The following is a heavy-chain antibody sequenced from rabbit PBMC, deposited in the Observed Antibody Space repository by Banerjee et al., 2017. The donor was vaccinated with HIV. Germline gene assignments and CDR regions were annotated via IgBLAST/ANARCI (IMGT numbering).Heavy chain of an antibody. CDR3: GRDRDGDAGYGSLAL. Sequence: QEQLEESGGGLVQPEGSLTLTCKASGFDFSSNAMCWVRQAPGKGLELIACIYSSNGDKWYASWVNGRFTISRSTSLNTVDLKMTSLTVADTATYFCGRDRDGDAGYGSLALWGPGTLVTVS. CDR1: GFDFSSNA. D-gene: IGHD6-1*01. J-gene: IGHJ4*01. CDR2: IYSSNGDK. V-gene: IGHV1S47*01.